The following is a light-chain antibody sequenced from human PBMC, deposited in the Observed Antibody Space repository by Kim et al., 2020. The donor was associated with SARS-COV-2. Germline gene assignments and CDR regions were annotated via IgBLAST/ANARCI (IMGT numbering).Light chain of an antibody. J-gene: IGLJ3*02. V-gene: IGLV4-69*01. CDR3: QTWGTGLWV. Sequence: QLVLTQSPSASASLGALVKLTCTLSSGHSSYAIAWHQQQPEKGPRYLMKLNSDGSHSKGDGIPDRFSGSSSGAERYLTISSLQSEDEADYYCQTWGTGLWVFGGGTQLTVL. CDR1: SGHSSYA. CDR2: LNSDGSH.